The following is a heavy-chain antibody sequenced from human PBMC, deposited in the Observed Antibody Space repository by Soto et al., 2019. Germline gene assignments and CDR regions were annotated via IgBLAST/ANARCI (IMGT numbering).Heavy chain of an antibody. CDR3: ASCXVVTTVRGSHYYYGMDV. Sequence: ASVKVSCKASGYTFTGYYMHWVRQAPGQGLEWMGWINPNSGGTNYAQKFQGRVTMTRDTSISTAYMELSRLRSDDTAVYYCASCXVVTTVRGSHYYYGMDVWGQGTTVTVSS. CDR2: INPNSGGT. CDR1: GYTFTGYY. J-gene: IGHJ6*02. D-gene: IGHD4-4*01. V-gene: IGHV1-2*02.